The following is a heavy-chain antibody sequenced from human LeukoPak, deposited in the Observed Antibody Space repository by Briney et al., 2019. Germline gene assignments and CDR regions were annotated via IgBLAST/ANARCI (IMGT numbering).Heavy chain of an antibody. CDR1: GFTVSSYG. Sequence: GGSLRLSCGASGFTVSSYGMSWVRQAPGKGLEWVSTIIGSAVNTYYADSVKGRFTISRDDSKNTVYLQMNSLRAEDTAVYSCAKYTSGTSYRGLDQWGQGTLVTVSS. V-gene: IGHV3-23*01. D-gene: IGHD3-10*01. CDR2: IIGSAVNT. CDR3: AKYTSGTSYRGLDQ. J-gene: IGHJ4*02.